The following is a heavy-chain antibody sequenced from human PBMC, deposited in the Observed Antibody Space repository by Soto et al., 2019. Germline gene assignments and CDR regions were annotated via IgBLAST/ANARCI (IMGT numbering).Heavy chain of an antibody. CDR2: INSDGIIT. D-gene: IGHD6-19*01. J-gene: IGHJ5*02. Sequence: EVQLVESGGGLVQPGGSLRLSCAASGFTFSTYWMHWVRQAPGKGLVWVSRINSDGIITNYADSVRGRFTISRDNAKNTLYMQMNSLRAEDTAVYYCARDRSGGPYGNWLDPWGQGTLVTVSS. CDR1: GFTFSTYW. V-gene: IGHV3-74*01. CDR3: ARDRSGGPYGNWLDP.